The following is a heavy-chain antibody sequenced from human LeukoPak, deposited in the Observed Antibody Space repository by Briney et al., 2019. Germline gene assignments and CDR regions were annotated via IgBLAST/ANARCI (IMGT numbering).Heavy chain of an antibody. D-gene: IGHD1-26*01. CDR2: IYSGGST. CDR1: GFTFSSYG. V-gene: IGHV3-66*01. J-gene: IGHJ4*02. CDR3: ARVPSGSYYHFDY. Sequence: GGSLRLSCAASGFTFSSYGMHWVRQAPGKGLEWVSVIYSGGSTYYADSVKGRFTISRDNSKNTLYLQMNGLRAEDTAVYYCARVPSGSYYHFDYWGQGTLVTVSS.